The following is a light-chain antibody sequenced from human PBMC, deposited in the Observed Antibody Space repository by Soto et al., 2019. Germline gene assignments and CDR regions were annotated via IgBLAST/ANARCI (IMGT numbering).Light chain of an antibody. CDR2: GAS. CDR3: QQYNNWPPRGT. Sequence: EIVMTQSPATLSVYPGERATLSCRASQSVSSNLAWYQQKPGQAPRLLIYGASTRATGIPARFSGSGSGTEFTLTISSLQSEDFAVYYCQQYNNWPPRGTFGQGTKVDIK. CDR1: QSVSSN. J-gene: IGKJ1*01. V-gene: IGKV3-15*01.